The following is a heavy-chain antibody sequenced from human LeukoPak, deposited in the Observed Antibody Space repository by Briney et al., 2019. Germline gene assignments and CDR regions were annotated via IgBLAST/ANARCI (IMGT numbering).Heavy chain of an antibody. J-gene: IGHJ4*02. CDR2: ISWNSGSI. CDR3: AKDNLGVFDY. CDR1: ALTLDDYA. Sequence: GGSLRLSCAPAALTLDDYAMHSVRQAPGKGLEWVSGISWNSGSIGYADSVKGRFTISRDNAKNSLYLQMNSLRAEDMALYYCAKDNLGVFDYWGQGTLVTVSS. V-gene: IGHV3-9*03.